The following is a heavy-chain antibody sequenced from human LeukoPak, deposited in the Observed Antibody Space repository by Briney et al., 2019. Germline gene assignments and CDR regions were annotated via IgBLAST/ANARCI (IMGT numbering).Heavy chain of an antibody. J-gene: IGHJ5*02. V-gene: IGHV4-59*01. CDR3: ARSLCSSTSCYDNWFDP. CDR1: GGSISSYY. D-gene: IGHD2-2*01. CDR2: IYYSGST. Sequence: SQTLSLTCTVSGGSISSYYWSWIRQPPGKGLEWIGYIYYSGSTNYNPSLKSRVTISVDTSKNQFSLKLSSVTAADTAVYYCARSLCSSTSCYDNWFDPWGQGTLVTVSS.